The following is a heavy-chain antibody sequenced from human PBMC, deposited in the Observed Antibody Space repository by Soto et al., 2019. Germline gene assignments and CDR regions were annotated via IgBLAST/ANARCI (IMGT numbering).Heavy chain of an antibody. CDR2: IYYTGNT. J-gene: IGHJ4*02. V-gene: IGHV4-30-4*01. CDR3: ARSGRPLTEFHS. Sequence: PSETLSLTCTVSGGSNISGDYYWSWIRQTPGKGLEWIGFIYYTGNTYCNPSLRSRCSMSLDTSENQFSLKLSSVTAADTAVYYCARSGRPLTEFHSWGQGILVTVSS. CDR1: GGSNISGDYY. D-gene: IGHD6-25*01.